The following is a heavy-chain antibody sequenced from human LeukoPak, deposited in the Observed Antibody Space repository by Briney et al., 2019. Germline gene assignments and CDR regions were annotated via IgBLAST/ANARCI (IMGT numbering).Heavy chain of an antibody. CDR1: LDSTTSQF. D-gene: IGHD1-14*01. Sequence: SESLSLTCTGSLDSTTSQFWSWVSQPPGKSLEWIGEIHRSGSPNYNPSLQSRVTISIDRSRNQIVLELSSVTAANTAVYYCAREILGGFNPGAYWGQGTLVTVSS. J-gene: IGHJ4*02. CDR2: IHRSGSP. V-gene: IGHV4-59*11. CDR3: AREILGGFNPGAY.